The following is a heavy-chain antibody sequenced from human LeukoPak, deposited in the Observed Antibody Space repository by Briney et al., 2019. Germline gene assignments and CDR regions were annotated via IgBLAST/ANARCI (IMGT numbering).Heavy chain of an antibody. CDR2: ISSSSSYI. Sequence: GGSLRLSCAASGFTFSSYSMNWVRQAPGKGLRRVSSISSSSSYIYYADSVKGRFTISRDNAKNSLYLQMNSLRAEDTAVYYCARGGFSGSLNNDAFDIWGQGTMVTVSS. D-gene: IGHD1-26*01. CDR1: GFTFSSYS. V-gene: IGHV3-21*04. CDR3: ARGGFSGSLNNDAFDI. J-gene: IGHJ3*02.